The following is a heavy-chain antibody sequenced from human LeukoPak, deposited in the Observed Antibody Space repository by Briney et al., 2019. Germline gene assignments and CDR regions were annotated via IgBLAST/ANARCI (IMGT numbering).Heavy chain of an antibody. CDR2: INPNSGGT. Sequence: ASVKVSCRASGYTFIGYYMHWVRQAPGQGLEWMGWINPNSGGTNYAQKFKGGVTMTRDTSSSTAYMEVSRLRYDDTAVYYCARSGYRGYDYDYWGQGTLVIVSS. CDR1: GYTFIGYY. CDR3: ARSGYRGYDYDY. D-gene: IGHD5-12*01. V-gene: IGHV1-2*02. J-gene: IGHJ4*02.